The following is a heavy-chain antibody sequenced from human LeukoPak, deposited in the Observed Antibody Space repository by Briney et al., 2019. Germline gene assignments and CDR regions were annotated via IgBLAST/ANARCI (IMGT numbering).Heavy chain of an antibody. D-gene: IGHD6-6*01. V-gene: IGHV1-8*01. Sequence: ASVKVSCKASGYTFTSYDINWVRQATGQGLEWMGWMNPNSGNTGYAQKFQGRVTMTRNTSISTAYMELSSLRSEDTAVYYCARSFPPARPRLHWFDPWGQGTLVTVSS. J-gene: IGHJ5*02. CDR1: GYTFTSYD. CDR2: MNPNSGNT. CDR3: ARSFPPARPRLHWFDP.